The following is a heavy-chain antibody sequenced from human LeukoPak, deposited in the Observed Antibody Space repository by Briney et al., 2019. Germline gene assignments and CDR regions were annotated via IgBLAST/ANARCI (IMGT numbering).Heavy chain of an antibody. CDR2: IYSGGST. CDR1: GFTVSSNY. V-gene: IGHV3-53*01. CDR3: ARGYCSSTSCYSHYYYMDV. Sequence: GGSLRLSCAASGFTVSSNYMSWVRQAPGKGLEWVSVIYSGGSTYYADSVKGRFTISRDNSKDTLYLQMNSLRAEDTAVYYCARGYCSSTSCYSHYYYMDVWGKGTTVTVSS. D-gene: IGHD2-2*01. J-gene: IGHJ6*03.